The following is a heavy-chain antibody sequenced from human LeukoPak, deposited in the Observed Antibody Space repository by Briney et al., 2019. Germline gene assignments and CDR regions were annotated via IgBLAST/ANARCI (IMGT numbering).Heavy chain of an antibody. J-gene: IGHJ3*02. CDR3: ARDEYNWNVDAFDI. CDR1: GFTFSRNW. CDR2: IKEDGSEK. Sequence: GGSLRLSCAASGFTFSRNWMSGVRQAPGKGLEWVANIKEDGSEKYYVDSVKGRFTISRDTAKNSLYLQMNSLRAEDTAVYYCARDEYNWNVDAFDIWGQGTVVTVSS. V-gene: IGHV3-7*01. D-gene: IGHD1-20*01.